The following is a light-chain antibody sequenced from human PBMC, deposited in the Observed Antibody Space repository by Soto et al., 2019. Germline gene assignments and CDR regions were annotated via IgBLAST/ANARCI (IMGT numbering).Light chain of an antibody. J-gene: IGKJ2*01. CDR3: MQATQSYT. CDR1: QSLVHIDGNTY. CDR2: KIS. V-gene: IGKV2-24*01. Sequence: DIVLTQTRLSSPVTLGQPASISCRSSQSLVHIDGNTYFNWLQQRSGQPTRLLIYKISNRFPGVADRFSGSGAGTGFTLKSSRVGAEDVGVYYCMQATQSYTFGQGTRLEIK.